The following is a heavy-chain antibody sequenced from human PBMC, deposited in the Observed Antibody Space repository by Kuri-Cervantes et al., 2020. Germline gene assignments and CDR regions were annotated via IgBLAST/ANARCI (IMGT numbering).Heavy chain of an antibody. J-gene: IGHJ4*01. CDR1: GGSISSYY. D-gene: IGHD5-24*01. CDR2: IYYSGST. Sequence: SETLSLTCTVSGGSISSYYWSWIRQPPGKGLEWIGYIYYSGSTNYNPSLKSRVTISLDTSKSHISLNLASVTAADTAVYYCARGRQWLQSSYYFDSWGHGTLVTVSS. V-gene: IGHV4-59*12. CDR3: ARGRQWLQSSYYFDS.